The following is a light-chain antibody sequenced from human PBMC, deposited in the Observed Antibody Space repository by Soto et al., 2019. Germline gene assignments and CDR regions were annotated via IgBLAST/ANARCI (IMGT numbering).Light chain of an antibody. CDR2: DNN. J-gene: IGLJ3*02. V-gene: IGLV1-51*01. Sequence: QSVLTQPPSVSAAPGQKVTISCSGSISNIENNYVSWYQQLPGTAPKLLIYDNNKRPSGIPDRFSGSKSGTSATLGITGLQTGDEADYYCGTWDSSLSAAVFGGGTKLTVL. CDR3: GTWDSSLSAAV. CDR1: ISNIENNY.